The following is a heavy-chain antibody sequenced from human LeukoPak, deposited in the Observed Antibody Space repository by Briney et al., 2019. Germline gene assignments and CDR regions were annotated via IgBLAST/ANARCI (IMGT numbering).Heavy chain of an antibody. CDR3: AREVSGDPGGY. D-gene: IGHD7-27*01. V-gene: IGHV1-2*06. Sequence: ASVKVSCKASGCTFTGYYLHWVRQAPGQGLEWMGRINPNSGGTNYAQKFQGRVSMTRDTSISTAYMELSRLRSDDTAVYFCAREVSGDPGGYWGQGTLVTVSS. J-gene: IGHJ4*02. CDR1: GCTFTGYY. CDR2: INPNSGGT.